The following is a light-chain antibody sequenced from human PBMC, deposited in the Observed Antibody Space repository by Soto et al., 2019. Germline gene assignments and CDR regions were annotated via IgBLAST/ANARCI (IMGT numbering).Light chain of an antibody. CDR2: DAS. CDR3: LQRSNWPPLT. CDR1: QSVSSY. V-gene: IGKV3-11*01. J-gene: IGKJ4*01. Sequence: EIVLTQSPATLSLSPGERATLSCRASQSVSSYLAWYQQKPGQAPRLLIYDASNRATGIPARFSGSGSETDFPPTISSLEPEDFAVYYCLQRSNWPPLTFGGGTKVEIK.